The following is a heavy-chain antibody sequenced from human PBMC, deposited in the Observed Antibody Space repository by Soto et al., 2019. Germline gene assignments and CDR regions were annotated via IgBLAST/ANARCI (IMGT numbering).Heavy chain of an antibody. CDR3: ARDPGGQYCTSTSCLYFFDH. CDR2: ISDSVST. D-gene: IGHD2-2*01. V-gene: IGHV3-23*01. J-gene: IGHJ4*02. Sequence: EVQLLESGGALVQPGGSLRLSCAASGFTFSNHAMNWVRQAPGKGLEWVSTISDSVSTYYADSVKGRFTISIDNSKNTRYLQMNSLRAEDTAVYYCARDPGGQYCTSTSCLYFFDHWGQGTLVIVSS. CDR1: GFTFSNHA.